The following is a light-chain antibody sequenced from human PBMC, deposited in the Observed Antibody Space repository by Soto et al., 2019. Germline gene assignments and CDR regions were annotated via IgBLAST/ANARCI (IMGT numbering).Light chain of an antibody. CDR1: QSVSSN. Sequence: EIVMTQSPATLSVSPGERATLSCRASQSVSSNLAWYPQKPGQAPRLRIYGASTTATGITARFSGSGSGTEFTLTISSLQSEDFAVYYCQQYNNWPRTFGQGTKVEIK. J-gene: IGKJ1*01. CDR2: GAS. V-gene: IGKV3-15*01. CDR3: QQYNNWPRT.